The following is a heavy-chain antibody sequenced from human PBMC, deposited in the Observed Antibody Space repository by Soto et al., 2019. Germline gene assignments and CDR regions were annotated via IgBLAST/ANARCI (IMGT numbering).Heavy chain of an antibody. CDR2: INHSGSN. D-gene: IGHD1-26*01. Sequence: QVQLQQWGAGLLKPSETLSLACAVYGGSFSGYYWSWIRQPPGKGLEWIGEINHSGSNNYNPSRKSRVTLSLDTSKNQFSLKLSSVTSSDTALYYCARGRWGSGSYLREYYYVMDVWGQGTTVTVSS. CDR3: ARGRWGSGSYLREYYYVMDV. J-gene: IGHJ6*02. V-gene: IGHV4-34*01. CDR1: GGSFSGYY.